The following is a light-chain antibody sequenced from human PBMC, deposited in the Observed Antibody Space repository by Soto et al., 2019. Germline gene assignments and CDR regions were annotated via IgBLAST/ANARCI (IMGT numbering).Light chain of an antibody. CDR3: QQSYSTPFT. CDR2: AAS. CDR1: QSISSY. J-gene: IGKJ3*01. Sequence: DIQMTQSPSSLSASVGDRVTITCRASQSISSYLNWYQQKPGKAPTLIIYAASSLQSGVPSRFSFSGSGTDFTLTISSRQPEDFATYYCQQSYSTPFTFGPGTKVDIK. V-gene: IGKV1-39*01.